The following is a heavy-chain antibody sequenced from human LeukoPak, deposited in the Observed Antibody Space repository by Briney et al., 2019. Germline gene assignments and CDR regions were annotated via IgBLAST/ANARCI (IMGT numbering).Heavy chain of an antibody. Sequence: PGGSLRLSCTASGFTFSHYSMNWARQAPGKGLEWISYIVGSSNSIYYADSVKGRFTISRDNAKNSLYLQMNSLRAEDTAVYYCARRFGSYYIDYWGQGTLVTVSS. CDR3: ARRFGSYYIDY. D-gene: IGHD1-26*01. V-gene: IGHV3-48*01. CDR2: IVGSSNSI. CDR1: GFTFSHYS. J-gene: IGHJ4*02.